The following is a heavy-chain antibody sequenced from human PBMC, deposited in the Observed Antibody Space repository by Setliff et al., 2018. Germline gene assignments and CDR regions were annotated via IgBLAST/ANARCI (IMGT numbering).Heavy chain of an antibody. J-gene: IGHJ3*02. Sequence: GESLKISCKGFGYSFTSYWIGWVRQMPGKGLEWMGIIYPGDSDTRYSPSFQGQVTISADKSISTAYLQWSSLKASDTAMYYCARQAVAGNDAFDIWGQGTMVTVSS. CDR3: ARQAVAGNDAFDI. CDR2: IYPGDSDT. D-gene: IGHD6-19*01. V-gene: IGHV5-51*01. CDR1: GYSFTSYW.